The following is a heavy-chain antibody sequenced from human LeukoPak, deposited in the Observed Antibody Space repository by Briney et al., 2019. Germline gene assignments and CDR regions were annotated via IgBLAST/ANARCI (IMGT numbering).Heavy chain of an antibody. CDR1: GFTFSSYA. D-gene: IGHD4-23*01. CDR3: ARGPTGGNSEQYLQH. Sequence: GRSLRLSCAASGFTFSSYAMHWVRQAPGKGLEGVAVISYDGSNKYYADSVKGRLTLSRDNSKNTLYLQMNSLRAEDTAVYYCARGPTGGNSEQYLQHWGQGTLVTVSS. CDR2: ISYDGSNK. J-gene: IGHJ1*01. V-gene: IGHV3-30*01.